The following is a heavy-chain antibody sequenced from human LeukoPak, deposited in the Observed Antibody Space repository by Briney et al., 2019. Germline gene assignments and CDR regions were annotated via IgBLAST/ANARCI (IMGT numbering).Heavy chain of an antibody. CDR3: ARHPPTNNWFDP. V-gene: IGHV4-39*01. CDR1: GGSISSRAYY. CDR2: IYFGGT. J-gene: IGHJ5*02. Sequence: SETLSLTCTVSGGSISSRAYYWGWLRQPPGKGLEYIGSIYFGGTFYNPSLKSRVTISVDTSKDQFSLNLTSVTAADTALYYCARHPPTNNWFDPWGQGILVTVSS.